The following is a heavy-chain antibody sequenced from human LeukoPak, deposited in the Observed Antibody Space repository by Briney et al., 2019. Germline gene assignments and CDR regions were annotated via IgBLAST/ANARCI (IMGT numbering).Heavy chain of an antibody. Sequence: QTGGSLRLSCAASGFTFSSYAMHWVRQAPGKGLEWVAVIWYDGSNENYADSVRGRFTDSRDNSKNTLYLHMNSVRAEDTAVYYCARVAMSDSSGYCDYWGQGTLVTVSS. CDR1: GFTFSSYA. J-gene: IGHJ4*02. CDR3: ARVAMSDSSGYCDY. V-gene: IGHV3-33*01. D-gene: IGHD3-22*01. CDR2: IWYDGSNE.